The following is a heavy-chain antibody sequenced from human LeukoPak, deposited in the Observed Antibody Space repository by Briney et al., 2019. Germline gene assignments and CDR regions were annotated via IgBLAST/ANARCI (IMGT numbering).Heavy chain of an antibody. CDR3: AKDWKDGYNFCDY. Sequence: WGALRLSCAASGFTFSSYGMHWVRQAPGKGLEWVAVISYDGSNKYYADSVKGRFTISRDNSKNTLYLQMNSLRAEDTAVYYCAKDWKDGYNFCDYWGQGTLVTVSS. CDR1: GFTFSSYG. CDR2: ISYDGSNK. V-gene: IGHV3-30*18. J-gene: IGHJ4*02. D-gene: IGHD5-24*01.